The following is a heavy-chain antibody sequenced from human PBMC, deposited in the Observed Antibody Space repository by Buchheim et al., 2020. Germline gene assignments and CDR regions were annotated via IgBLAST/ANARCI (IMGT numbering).Heavy chain of an antibody. D-gene: IGHD6-19*01. J-gene: IGHJ4*02. Sequence: QLQLQESGPGLVKPSETLSLTCTVSGGSISSSNYFWGWIRQPPGKGLEWIGSIYYSGSTNYNPSLKSRVTISVDTSTKQFSLRLNSVTAADTAIYFCVRIPYSSGWSDYWGQGTL. CDR1: GGSISSSNYF. CDR3: VRIPYSSGWSDY. CDR2: IYYSGST. V-gene: IGHV4-39*01.